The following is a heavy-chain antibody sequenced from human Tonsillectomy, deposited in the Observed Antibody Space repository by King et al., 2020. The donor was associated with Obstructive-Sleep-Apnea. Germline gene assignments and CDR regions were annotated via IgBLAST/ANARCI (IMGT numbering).Heavy chain of an antibody. CDR3: AKEIGNWGFY. V-gene: IGHV3-23*04. Sequence: DVKLVESGGGLVQPGGSLRLSCTASGSTFSTYAMSWVRQAPGKGLECVSTVSGSADSTYYADSVKGRFIISRDFSKKTLYLQMNNLRAEDTAVYYCAKEIGNWGFYWGQGTLVTVS. CDR2: VSGSADST. J-gene: IGHJ4*02. D-gene: IGHD7-27*01. CDR1: GSTFSTYA.